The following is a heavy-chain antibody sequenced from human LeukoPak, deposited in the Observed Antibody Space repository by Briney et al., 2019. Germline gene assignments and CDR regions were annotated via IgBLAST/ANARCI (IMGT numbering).Heavy chain of an antibody. CDR2: ISGSGGST. CDR1: GFTFSSYW. J-gene: IGHJ4*02. Sequence: PGGSLRLSCAASGFTFSSYWMHWVRQAPGKGLEWVSAISGSGGSTYYADSVKGRFTISRGNSKNTLYLQMNSLRAEDTAVYYCAKDRAEWEPTDYWGQGTLVTVSS. V-gene: IGHV3-23*01. CDR3: AKDRAEWEPTDY. D-gene: IGHD1-26*01.